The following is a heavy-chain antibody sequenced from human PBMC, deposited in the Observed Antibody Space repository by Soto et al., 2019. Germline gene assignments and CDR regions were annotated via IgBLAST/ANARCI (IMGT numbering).Heavy chain of an antibody. J-gene: IGHJ3*01. CDR1: GGSISSGGYY. CDR2: IYYSGST. D-gene: IGHD2-2*01. CDR3: ARVPAAAIPSDAFDL. V-gene: IGHV4-31*03. Sequence: QVQLQESGPGLVKPSQTLSLTCTVSGGSISSGGYYWSWIRQHPGKGLEWIGYIYYSGSTYYNPSLTSRVTISVDTSKIQFCQKLSSVTAADTAVYCCARVPAAAIPSDAFDLWGQGTMVTFSS.